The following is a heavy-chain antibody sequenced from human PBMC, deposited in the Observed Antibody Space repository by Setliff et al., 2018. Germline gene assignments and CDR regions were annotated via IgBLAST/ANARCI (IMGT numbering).Heavy chain of an antibody. CDR2: ISTSSSTI. Sequence: GGSLRLSCAASGFTFTDYSMNWVRQAPGKGLEWISYISTSSSTIYYADSVKGRFTISRDIAKNTLYLQINSLRVEDTALYYCAKESGFWSGYLVYWGQGTLVTVSS. V-gene: IGHV3-48*01. J-gene: IGHJ4*02. CDR3: AKESGFWSGYLVY. CDR1: GFTFTDYS. D-gene: IGHD3-3*01.